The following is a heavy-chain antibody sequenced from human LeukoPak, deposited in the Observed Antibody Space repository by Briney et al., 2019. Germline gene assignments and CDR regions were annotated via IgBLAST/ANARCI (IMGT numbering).Heavy chain of an antibody. J-gene: IGHJ4*02. CDR2: IYYTGIT. V-gene: IGHV4-59*08. D-gene: IGHD2-21*02. CDR3: ASLGVTYDY. Sequence: PSETLSLTCTVSGASINSHYWSWIRQPPGKGLEWIGYIYYTGITNFSPSLKSRVAISIDSSKSQVSLKLTSVTAADTAVYYCASLGVTYDYWGQGALVTVSS. CDR1: GASINSHY.